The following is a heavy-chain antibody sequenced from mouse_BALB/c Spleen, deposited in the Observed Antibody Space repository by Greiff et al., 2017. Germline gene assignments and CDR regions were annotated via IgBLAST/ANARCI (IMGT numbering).Heavy chain of an antibody. J-gene: IGHJ4*01. V-gene: IGHV5-6*01. CDR1: GFTFSSYG. CDR2: ISSGGSYT. CDR3: ERHSDGYYAMDY. D-gene: IGHD2-3*01. Sequence: EVHLVESGGDLVKPGGSLKLSCAASGFTFSSYGMSWVRQTPDKRLEWVATISSGGSYTYYPDIVKGRFTISSNNAKNTLYLQMRNLKSEDTAMYYFERHSDGYYAMDYWGQGTSVTVSS.